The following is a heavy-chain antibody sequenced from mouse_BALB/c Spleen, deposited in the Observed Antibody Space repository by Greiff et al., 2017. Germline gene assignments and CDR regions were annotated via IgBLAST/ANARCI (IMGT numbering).Heavy chain of an antibody. Sequence: EVQGVESGGGLVKPGGSLKLSCAASGFTFSSYTMSWVRQTPEKRLEWVATISSGGSYTYYPDSVKGRFTISRDNAKNTLYLQMSSLKSEDTAMYYCTRDEGYRYAMDYWGQGTSVTVSS. J-gene: IGHJ4*01. D-gene: IGHD2-14*01. CDR3: TRDEGYRYAMDY. V-gene: IGHV5-6-4*01. CDR2: ISSGGSYT. CDR1: GFTFSSYT.